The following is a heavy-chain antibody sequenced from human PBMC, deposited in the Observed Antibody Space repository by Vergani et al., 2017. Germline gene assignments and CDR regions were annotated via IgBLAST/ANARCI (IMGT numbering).Heavy chain of an antibody. CDR1: GFTFSNAW. CDR2: IKSKTDGGTT. CDR3: TTDLGAAAGPNYYYYYGMDV. J-gene: IGHJ6*02. D-gene: IGHD6-13*01. Sequence: EVQLVESGGGLVKPGGSLRLSCAASGFTFSNAWMSWVRQAPGKGLEWVGRIKSKTDGGTTDYAAPVKGRFTISRDDSKNTLYLQMNSLKTEDTAVYYCTTDLGAAAGPNYYYYYGMDVWGQGTTVTVSS. V-gene: IGHV3-15*01.